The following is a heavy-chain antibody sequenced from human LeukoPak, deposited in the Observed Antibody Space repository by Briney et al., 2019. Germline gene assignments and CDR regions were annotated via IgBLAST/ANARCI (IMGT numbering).Heavy chain of an antibody. Sequence: PGGSLRLSCAASAFTFSTSWLSWVRQAPGKGLEWVANIRQDGGQVHYVDSVKGRFTISRDNTKNSLYLQMNSLRTEDTAMYYCERDSSGWYSGAFDFWGQGTMVTVSS. J-gene: IGHJ3*01. CDR2: IRQDGGQV. CDR1: AFTFSTSW. CDR3: ERDSSGWYSGAFDF. V-gene: IGHV3-7*04. D-gene: IGHD6-19*01.